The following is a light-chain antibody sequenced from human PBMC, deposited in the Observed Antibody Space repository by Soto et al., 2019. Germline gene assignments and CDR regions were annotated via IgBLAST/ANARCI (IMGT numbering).Light chain of an antibody. CDR3: QQYDWGT. Sequence: DIQMTQSPSSLSASVGDRVTITCRASQDISRYLSWYQQKPGRAPKLLISAASTLQSGVPARYSGSGSGTDFTLSITSLQPEDFAVYYCQQYDWGTFGQGTKVDTK. J-gene: IGKJ1*01. CDR1: QDISRY. CDR2: AAS. V-gene: IGKV1-16*01.